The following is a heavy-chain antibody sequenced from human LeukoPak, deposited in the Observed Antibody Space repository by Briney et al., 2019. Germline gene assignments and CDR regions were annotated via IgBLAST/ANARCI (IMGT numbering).Heavy chain of an antibody. D-gene: IGHD6-13*01. Sequence: GGSLRLSCAASGFTFRSYAMSWVRQAPGKGLKWVSGISGSGGSTYYADSVKGRFTISRDNSKNTLYLQINSLRAEDTAVYYCSKGPSSGYGSSWFFDYWGQGTLVTVSS. J-gene: IGHJ4*02. V-gene: IGHV3-23*01. CDR1: GFTFRSYA. CDR3: SKGPSSGYGSSWFFDY. CDR2: ISGSGGST.